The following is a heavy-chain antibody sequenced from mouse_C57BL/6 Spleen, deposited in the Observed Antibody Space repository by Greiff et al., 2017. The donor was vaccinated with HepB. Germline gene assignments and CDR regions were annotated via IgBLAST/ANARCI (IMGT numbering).Heavy chain of an antibody. J-gene: IGHJ2*01. Sequence: EVQRVESGGGLVKPGGSLKLSCAASGFTFSSYAMSWVRQTPEKRLEWVATISDGGSYTYYPDNVKGRFTISRDNAKNNLYMQMRHLKSEDTAMYYCARDNDDGSSCFDYWGQGTTLTVS. CDR2: ISDGGSYT. CDR1: GFTFSSYA. V-gene: IGHV5-4*01. CDR3: ARDNDDGSSCFDY. D-gene: IGHD1-1*01.